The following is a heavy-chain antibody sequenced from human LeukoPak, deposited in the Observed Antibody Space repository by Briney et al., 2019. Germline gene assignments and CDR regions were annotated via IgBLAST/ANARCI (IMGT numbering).Heavy chain of an antibody. D-gene: IGHD6-19*01. J-gene: IGHJ4*02. CDR3: TTVGYSSGFRRFDY. CDR1: GFTFSNAW. Sequence: GGSLRLSCAASGFTFSNAWMSWVRQAPGKGLEWVGRIKSKTDGGTTDYAAPVKGRFTISRDDSKNTLYLQMNSLKTEDTAVYYCTTVGYSSGFRRFDYWGQGTLVTVSS. V-gene: IGHV3-15*01. CDR2: IKSKTDGGTT.